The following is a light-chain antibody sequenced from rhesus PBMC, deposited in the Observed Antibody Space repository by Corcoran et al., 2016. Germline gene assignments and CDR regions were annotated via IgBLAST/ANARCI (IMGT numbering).Light chain of an antibody. Sequence: DIQMTQSPSSLSASVGDTVTITCRASQDISSYLAWYQQKPWKAPKLLIYKASTLHDGVPSRFSGSGSGTVFTLTISSLQPEDFATYYCQQQNSYPLTFGPGTKLDIK. V-gene: IGKV1-25*01. CDR1: QDISSY. CDR2: KAS. J-gene: IGKJ3*01. CDR3: QQQNSYPLT.